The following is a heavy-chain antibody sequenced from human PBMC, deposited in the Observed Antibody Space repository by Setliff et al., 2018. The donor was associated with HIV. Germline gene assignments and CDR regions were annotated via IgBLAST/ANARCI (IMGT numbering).Heavy chain of an antibody. D-gene: IGHD2-2*01. CDR1: GGSISSGGYY. CDR3: ARAFCSSASCYGGGDAFDI. V-gene: IGHV4-31*03. Sequence: PSETLSLTCTVSGGSISSGGYYWSWTRQHPGRGLEWIGYIYYSGNTYYNPSLKSRLTISVDTSKNHFSLKLSSVTAADTAVYYCARAFCSSASCYGGGDAFDIWGQGTMVTVSS. J-gene: IGHJ3*02. CDR2: IYYSGNT.